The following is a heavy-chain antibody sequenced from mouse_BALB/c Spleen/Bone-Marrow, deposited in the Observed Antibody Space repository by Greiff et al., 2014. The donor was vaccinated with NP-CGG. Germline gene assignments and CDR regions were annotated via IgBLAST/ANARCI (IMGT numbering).Heavy chain of an antibody. J-gene: IGHJ4*01. CDR2: INPNNGGT. CDR1: GYTFTEYT. CDR3: ARSNDYDYAMDY. Sequence: DVKLVESGPELVKPGAPVKISCKTSGYTFTEYTMHWVKQSHGKSLEWIGGINPNNGGTSYNQKFKGKATLTVDKSSSTAYMELRSLTSEDSAVYYCARSNDYDYAMDYWGQGTSVTVSS. D-gene: IGHD2-4*01. V-gene: IGHV1-18*01.